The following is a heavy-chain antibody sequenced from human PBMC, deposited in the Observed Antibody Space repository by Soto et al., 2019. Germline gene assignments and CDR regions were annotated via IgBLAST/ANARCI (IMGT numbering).Heavy chain of an antibody. CDR1: GGTFSNYA. CDR2: IIPVSATS. CDR3: ATGLVRTHYFDNNGNYPYKYDY. J-gene: IGHJ4*02. Sequence: SVKVSCKASGGTFSNYAISWVRQAPGPGLEWMGGIIPVSATSNYAQKFQDRVTITADDSTSTAYMELRSLRPDDTAVYYCATGLVRTHYFDNNGNYPYKYDYWGQGTLVTVSS. V-gene: IGHV1-69*13. D-gene: IGHD3-22*01.